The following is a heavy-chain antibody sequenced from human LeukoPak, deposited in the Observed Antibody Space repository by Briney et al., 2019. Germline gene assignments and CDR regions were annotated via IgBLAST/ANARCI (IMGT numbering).Heavy chain of an antibody. CDR2: IYWDDDK. CDR1: GFSLSTSGVG. V-gene: IGHV2-5*02. Sequence: CGPTLVNPTQTLTLTCTFSGFSLSTSGVGVGCIRQPSGKALEWLALIYWDDDKRYSPSLKSRLTITKDTTKHQVVLTVTNMDPVDTATFYCAHRRALSGYWNYGDFDYWGPGTLVTVSS. D-gene: IGHD1-7*01. J-gene: IGHJ4*01. CDR3: AHRRALSGYWNYGDFDY.